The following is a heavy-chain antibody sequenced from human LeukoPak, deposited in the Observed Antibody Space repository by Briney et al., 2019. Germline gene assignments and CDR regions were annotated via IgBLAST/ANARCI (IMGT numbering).Heavy chain of an antibody. Sequence: EASVKVSCKASGYTFTSYGISWVRQAPGQGLEWMGWISAYNGNTNYAQKLQGRVTMTTDTSTSTAYMELRSLRSEDTAVYYCARGHLRGADYYFDYWGQGALVTVSS. V-gene: IGHV1-18*01. CDR2: ISAYNGNT. CDR3: ARGHLRGADYYFDY. CDR1: GYTFTSYG. J-gene: IGHJ4*02. D-gene: IGHD2-21*01.